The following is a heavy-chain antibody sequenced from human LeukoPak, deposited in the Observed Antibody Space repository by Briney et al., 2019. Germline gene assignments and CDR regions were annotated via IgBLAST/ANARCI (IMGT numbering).Heavy chain of an antibody. CDR3: ARVSRDYYYGSGSYDGYGMDV. V-gene: IGHV3-48*04. CDR2: ISTGGRTI. J-gene: IGHJ6*02. Sequence: GGSLRLSCEASGFTFNNYNMNWVRQAPGKGLEWISYISTGGRTIYYADSVRGRFTISRDNAKNSLYLQMNSLRAEDTAVYYCARVSRDYYYGSGSYDGYGMDVWGQGTTVTVSS. CDR1: GFTFNNYN. D-gene: IGHD3-10*01.